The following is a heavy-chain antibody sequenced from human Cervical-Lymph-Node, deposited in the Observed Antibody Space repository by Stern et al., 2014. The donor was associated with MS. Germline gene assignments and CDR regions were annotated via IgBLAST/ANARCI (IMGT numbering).Heavy chain of an antibody. CDR1: GYNFSNYW. CDR2: VYPGDSDT. D-gene: IGHD2-15*01. CDR3: SILDCSGGSCDSGDFDY. Sequence: MQLGQSGAEVKRPGESLKISCKGSGYNFSNYWIAWVRQMPGKVLEWMGIVYPGDSDTRYSPPFQGQVTISADKSITTAYMQWSSLKASDAAMYFCSILDCSGGSCDSGDFDYWGQGTLVTVSS. J-gene: IGHJ4*02. V-gene: IGHV5-51*01.